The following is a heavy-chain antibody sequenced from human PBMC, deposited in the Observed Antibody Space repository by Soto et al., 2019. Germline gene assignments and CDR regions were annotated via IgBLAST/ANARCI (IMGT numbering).Heavy chain of an antibody. V-gene: IGHV3-7*05. D-gene: IGHD6-13*01. Sequence: EVQLEESGGDLVQPGGSLRLSCAASGFTLSAYWMTWVRQAPGKGLEWVANINRDGSKKSYLDSVRGRFTISRDNVGNSLYLQMDSLRADDTALYYCARDVSPGSSSVYRDAFDIWGQGTMVTVSS. J-gene: IGHJ3*02. CDR2: INRDGSKK. CDR1: GFTLSAYW. CDR3: ARDVSPGSSSVYRDAFDI.